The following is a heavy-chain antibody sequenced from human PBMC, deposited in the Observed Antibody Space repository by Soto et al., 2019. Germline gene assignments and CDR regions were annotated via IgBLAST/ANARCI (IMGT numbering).Heavy chain of an antibody. J-gene: IGHJ1*01. CDR3: WRLGWFRDRMGKYFQH. D-gene: IGHD3-10*01. CDR1: GYSFTSYW. Sequence: GESLKISCKGSGYSFTSYWIGWVRQMPGKGLEWMGIIYPGDSDTRYSPSFQGQVTISADKSISTAYLQWSSLKASDTAMYYCWRLGWFRDRMGKYFQHWGHGTLVTVSS. V-gene: IGHV5-51*01. CDR2: IYPGDSDT.